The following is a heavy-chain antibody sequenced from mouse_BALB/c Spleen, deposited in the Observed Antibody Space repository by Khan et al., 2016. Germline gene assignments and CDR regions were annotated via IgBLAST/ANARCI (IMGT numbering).Heavy chain of an antibody. Sequence: QIQLQQSGAELAKPGASVKMSCKASGYTFTSYWMHWVKQRPGQGLEWIGYINPSTGYTEYNQKFKDKATLTADTSSSTAYMQLRSLTSEDSSVNDCASSGYDYWGQGTTLTVSS. D-gene: IGHD3-1*01. CDR1: GYTFTSYW. J-gene: IGHJ2*01. CDR2: INPSTGYT. CDR3: ASSGYDY. V-gene: IGHV1-7*01.